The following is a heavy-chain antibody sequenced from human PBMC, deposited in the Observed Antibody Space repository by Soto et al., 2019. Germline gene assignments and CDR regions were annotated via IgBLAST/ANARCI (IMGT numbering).Heavy chain of an antibody. Sequence: QVQLVQSGAEVKKPGSSVKVSCKASGGTFSSYTISWVRQAPGQGLEWMGRIIPILGIANYAQKFQGRVTITADKSTSTAYMALSSLRSADTAVSYCASLPVADVAFEIWGQGTMVTVSS. V-gene: IGHV1-69*02. J-gene: IGHJ3*02. D-gene: IGHD6-19*01. CDR3: ASLPVADVAFEI. CDR2: IIPILGIA. CDR1: GGTFSSYT.